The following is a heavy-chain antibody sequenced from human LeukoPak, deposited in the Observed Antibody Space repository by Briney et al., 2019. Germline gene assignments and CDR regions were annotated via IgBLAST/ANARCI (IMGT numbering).Heavy chain of an antibody. CDR3: ARDQSDTAMVISDAFDI. J-gene: IGHJ3*02. Sequence: GGSLRLSCVASGFTFGSYWMSWVRQVPGKGLEWVANIKQDGSEKYYVDSVKGRFTISRDNAKNSLYLQMNSLRAEDTAVYYCARDQSDTAMVISDAFDIWGQGTMVTVSS. V-gene: IGHV3-7*01. D-gene: IGHD5-18*01. CDR1: GFTFGSYW. CDR2: IKQDGSEK.